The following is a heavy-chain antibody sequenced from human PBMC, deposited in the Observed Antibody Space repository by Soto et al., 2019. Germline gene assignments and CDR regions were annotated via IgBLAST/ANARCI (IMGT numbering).Heavy chain of an antibody. J-gene: IGHJ5*02. V-gene: IGHV4-59*01. CDR3: GRVGGGGFRGFIITGLWWSAP. CDR1: GGSISRYY. Sequence: SETLSLTCTVSGGSISRYYWSWIRQPPGKGLEWIGYIYYSGSTNYNPSLKSRVTISVDTSKNQFSLKLSSVTAADTAVYYCGRVGGGGFRGFIITGLWWSAPWGQGPLVTVPS. D-gene: IGHD3-10*01. CDR2: IYYSGST.